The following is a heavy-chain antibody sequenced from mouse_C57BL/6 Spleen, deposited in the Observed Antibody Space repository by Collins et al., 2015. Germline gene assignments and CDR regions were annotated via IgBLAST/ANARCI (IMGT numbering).Heavy chain of an antibody. CDR2: INTYSGVP. CDR3: AATAQATHPLAMDY. J-gene: IGHJ4*01. CDR1: GYTFTTYG. Sequence: QIQLVQSGPELKKPGETVKISCKASGYTFTTYGMSWVKQAPGKGLKWMGWINTYSGVPTYADDFKGRFAFSLETSASTAYLQINNLKNEDTATYFCAATAQATHPLAMDYWGQGTSVTVSS. D-gene: IGHD3-2*02. V-gene: IGHV9-3*01.